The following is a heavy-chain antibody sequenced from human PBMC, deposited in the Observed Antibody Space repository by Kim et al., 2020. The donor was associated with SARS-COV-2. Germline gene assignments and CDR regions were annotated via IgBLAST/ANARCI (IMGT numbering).Heavy chain of an antibody. CDR2: IGGSRDDRTI. V-gene: IGHV3-48*02. J-gene: IGHJ6*02. D-gene: IGHD1-26*01. CDR3: TRDAGRGMDV. Sequence: GGSLRLSCVISEFTFSDYHMNWVRQAPGKGLEWVSYIGGSRDDRTIWYAGSVKGRFTTSRDNAKNSLYLQMNSLRDEDTAVYYCTRDAGRGMDVWGQGTPVTVSS. CDR1: EFTFSDYH.